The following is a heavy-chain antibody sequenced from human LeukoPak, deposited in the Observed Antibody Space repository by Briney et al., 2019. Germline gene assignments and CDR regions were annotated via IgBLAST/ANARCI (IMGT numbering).Heavy chain of an antibody. CDR3: ATFGSGWSGPGFDT. V-gene: IGHV4-59*08. J-gene: IGHJ5*02. CDR2: SYYSGST. Sequence: PAETLSLTCTVSGGSISSYYWSWSRQPPGKGVEWIGYSYYSGSTNYNHSLKSRVTISLDTSKNKFSLQLRCVTAADTAVYYCATFGSGWSGPGFDTWGQGTLVTVSS. CDR1: GGSISSYY. D-gene: IGHD6-19*01.